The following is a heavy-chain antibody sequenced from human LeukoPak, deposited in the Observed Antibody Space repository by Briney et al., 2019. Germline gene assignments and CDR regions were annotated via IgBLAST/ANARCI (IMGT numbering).Heavy chain of an antibody. Sequence: GGSLRLSCAASGFTFSSYEMNWVSQAPGKGLEWVSYISSRGSTIYYADSVKGRFTISRDNAKNSLYLQMNSLRAEDTAVYYCVRQRFYGDYAGDYWGQGTLVTVSS. J-gene: IGHJ4*02. CDR3: VRQRFYGDYAGDY. CDR2: ISSRGSTI. V-gene: IGHV3-48*03. CDR1: GFTFSSYE. D-gene: IGHD4-17*01.